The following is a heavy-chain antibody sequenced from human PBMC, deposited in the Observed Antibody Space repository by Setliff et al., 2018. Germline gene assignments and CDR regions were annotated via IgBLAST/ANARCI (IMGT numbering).Heavy chain of an antibody. CDR3: ARDEAPRYFDWLLGRKYYYYGMDV. CDR2: ISAYNGNT. V-gene: IGHV1-18*01. Sequence: ASVKVSCKASGYTFTSYGISLVRQAPGQGLEWMGWISAYNGNTNYAQKHQGRVTMTTDTSTSTAYMELRSLRSDDTAVYYCARDEAPRYFDWLLGRKYYYYGMDVWGQGTTVTVSS. D-gene: IGHD3-9*01. CDR1: GYTFTSYG. J-gene: IGHJ6*02.